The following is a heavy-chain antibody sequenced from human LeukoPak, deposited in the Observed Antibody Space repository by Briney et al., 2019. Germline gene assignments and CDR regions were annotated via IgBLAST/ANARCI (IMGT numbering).Heavy chain of an antibody. CDR3: ARGLLNYDFWSGFDP. Sequence: SETLSLTCTVSGGPISSYYWSWIRQPPGKGLEWIGYIYYSGSTNYNPSLKSRVTISVDTSKNQFSLKLSSVTAADTAVYYCARGLLNYDFWSGFDPWGQGTLVTVSS. D-gene: IGHD3-3*01. V-gene: IGHV4-59*01. J-gene: IGHJ5*02. CDR1: GGPISSYY. CDR2: IYYSGST.